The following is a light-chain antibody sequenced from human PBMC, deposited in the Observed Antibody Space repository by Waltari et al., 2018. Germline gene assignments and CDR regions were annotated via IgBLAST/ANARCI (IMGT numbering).Light chain of an antibody. CDR2: VAS. J-gene: IGKJ5*01. V-gene: IGKV3-20*01. CDR1: QGVSSTY. Sequence: EIVLTQSPGTLSLSPGERATLFCRTSQGVSSTYLAWFQHKPARAPRLVIFVASSRATGIPDRCSGSGSGTDFTFTINRLEPEDFAVYYCQQYGTSLITFGQGTRLEIK. CDR3: QQYGTSLIT.